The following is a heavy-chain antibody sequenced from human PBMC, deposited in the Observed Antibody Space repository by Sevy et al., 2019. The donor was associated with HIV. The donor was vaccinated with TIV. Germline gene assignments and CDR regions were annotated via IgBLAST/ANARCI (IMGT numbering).Heavy chain of an antibody. Sequence: GGSLRLSCAASGFTFSTFGIHWVRQAPGKGPEWVATIFSDGTTKYYADSVKGRFAISRDNSKSTVYLQLNRLRADDTALYSCARESGSDWYFDLWGRGTLVTVSS. V-gene: IGHV3-33*01. D-gene: IGHD1-26*01. CDR1: GFTFSTFG. J-gene: IGHJ2*01. CDR2: IFSDGTTK. CDR3: ARESGSDWYFDL.